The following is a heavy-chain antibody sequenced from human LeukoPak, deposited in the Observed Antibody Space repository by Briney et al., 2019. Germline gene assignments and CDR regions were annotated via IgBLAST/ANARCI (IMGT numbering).Heavy chain of an antibody. Sequence: PSKTLSLTCTVSGGSISSYYWSWIRQPPGKGLEWIGYIYYSGSTNYNPSLKSRVTISVDTSKNQFSLKLSSVTAADTAVYYCARVDCSSTSCYRRYYYMDVWGKGTTVTVSS. CDR2: IYYSGST. CDR1: GGSISSYY. V-gene: IGHV4-59*01. CDR3: ARVDCSSTSCYRRYYYMDV. D-gene: IGHD2-2*02. J-gene: IGHJ6*03.